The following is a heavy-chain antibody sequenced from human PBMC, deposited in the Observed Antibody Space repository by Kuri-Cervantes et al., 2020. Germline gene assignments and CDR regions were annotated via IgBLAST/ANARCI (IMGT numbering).Heavy chain of an antibody. J-gene: IGHJ4*02. CDR1: DGSISSYY. D-gene: IGHD2-15*01. Sequence: SETLSLTCTVSDGSISSYYWSWIRQPPGKGLEWIGEINHSGSTNYNPSLKSRVTISVDTSKNQFSLKLSSVTAADTAVYYCARGRWFLDYWGQGTLVTVSS. CDR2: INHSGST. V-gene: IGHV4-34*01. CDR3: ARGRWFLDY.